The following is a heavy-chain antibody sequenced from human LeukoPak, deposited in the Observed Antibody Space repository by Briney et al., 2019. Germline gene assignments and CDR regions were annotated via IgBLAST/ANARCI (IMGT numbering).Heavy chain of an antibody. Sequence: GGSLCLTCSASGFSFSSYARRWVRQAPGKGLEYISPISDSGGSTYYAASVKGRFTISRDNSKNTLYLQMSSLRAEATAVYFCVRGYSFGPCGMDVWGQGTTVTVSS. CDR3: VRGYSFGPCGMDV. V-gene: IGHV3-64D*09. J-gene: IGHJ6*02. D-gene: IGHD2-15*01. CDR2: ISDSGGST. CDR1: GFSFSSYA.